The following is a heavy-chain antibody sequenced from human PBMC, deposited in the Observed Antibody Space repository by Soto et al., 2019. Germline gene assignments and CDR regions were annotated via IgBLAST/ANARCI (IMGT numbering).Heavy chain of an antibody. CDR3: AKGPGGSGSLTPRVDF. D-gene: IGHD3-10*01. V-gene: IGHV3-23*01. CDR2: ISGGGDTT. Sequence: EVQLLESGGGLVQPGGSLRLSCAASGFTFNNYAMTWVRQAPGKGLEWVSAISGGGDTTSYADSVKGRFTVSRDGSKNTQYLQMSSLRAEDTALYYCAKGPGGSGSLTPRVDFWGQGTLVTVSS. CDR1: GFTFNNYA. J-gene: IGHJ4*02.